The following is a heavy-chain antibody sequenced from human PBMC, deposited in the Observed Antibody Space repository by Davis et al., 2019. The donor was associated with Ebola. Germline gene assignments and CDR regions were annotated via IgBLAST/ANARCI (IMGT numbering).Heavy chain of an antibody. J-gene: IGHJ5*02. D-gene: IGHD2/OR15-2a*01. CDR2: ISSSSTI. CDR1: GFTFGSSA. V-gene: IGHV3-48*02. Sequence: PGGSLRLSCAASGFTFGSSAMNWVRQAPGKGLEWVSYISSSSTIYYADSVKGRFTISRDNAKNSLYLQMNSLRDEDTAVYYCARNIGSWGQGTLVTVSS. CDR3: ARNIGS.